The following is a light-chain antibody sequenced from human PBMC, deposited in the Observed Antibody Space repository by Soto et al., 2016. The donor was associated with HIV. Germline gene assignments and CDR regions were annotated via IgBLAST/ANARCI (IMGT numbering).Light chain of an antibody. CDR1: NIGSKS. J-gene: IGLJ2*01. CDR2: DDS. CDR3: QVWDITSGHVV. Sequence: SYVLTQPPSVSVAPGQTARITCEGDNIGSKSVHWYQQRPGQAPVLVVFDDSDRPSHIPDRLSGSKSGNTATLAISRVEAGDEADYYCQVWDITSGHVVFGGGTNLPV. V-gene: IGLV3-21*02.